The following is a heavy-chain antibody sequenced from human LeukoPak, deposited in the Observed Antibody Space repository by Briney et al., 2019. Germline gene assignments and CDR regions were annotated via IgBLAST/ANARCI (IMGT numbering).Heavy chain of an antibody. CDR2: INPNSGVT. CDR1: GYTFTGYY. J-gene: IGHJ6*02. V-gene: IGHV1-2*02. Sequence: GASVTVSCKASGYTFTGYYMHWVRQAPGQGLEWMGWINPNSGVTNYAQKFQGRVTMTRDTSISTAYMELSRLRSDDTAVYYCARVWSTEFVWQWELLSNYGMDVWGQGTTVTVSS. CDR3: ARVWSTEFVWQWELLSNYGMDV. D-gene: IGHD1-26*01.